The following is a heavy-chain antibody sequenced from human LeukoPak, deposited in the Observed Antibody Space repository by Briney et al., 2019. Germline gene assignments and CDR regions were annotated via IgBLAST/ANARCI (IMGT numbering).Heavy chain of an antibody. CDR1: GFTFSTYC. Sequence: PGGSLRLSCAASGFTFSTYCMNWVRQAPGKGLEWVSYISSSSSTLFYADSVKGRFTVSRDTAKRSLYLQLNSLRDEDTALYYCARDRFYGSGSYQNAGGWFDNWGQGTLVTVSS. J-gene: IGHJ4*02. V-gene: IGHV3-48*02. CDR2: ISSSSSTL. D-gene: IGHD3-10*01. CDR3: ARDRFYGSGSYQNAGGWFDN.